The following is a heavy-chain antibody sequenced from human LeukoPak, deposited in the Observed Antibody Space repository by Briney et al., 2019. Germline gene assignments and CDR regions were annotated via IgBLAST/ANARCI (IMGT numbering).Heavy chain of an antibody. CDR2: INHSGST. CDR1: GESFSIYY. D-gene: IGHD5-24*01. CDR3: ARGVRWLQLSYFDY. Sequence: SETLSLTCAIYGESFSIYYWSWIRQPPGKGLEWIGEINHSGSTNCNPSLKSRVTLSVDTSKNQFSLKLSSVTAADTAVYYCARGVRWLQLSYFDYWGQGTLVTVSS. V-gene: IGHV4-34*01. J-gene: IGHJ4*02.